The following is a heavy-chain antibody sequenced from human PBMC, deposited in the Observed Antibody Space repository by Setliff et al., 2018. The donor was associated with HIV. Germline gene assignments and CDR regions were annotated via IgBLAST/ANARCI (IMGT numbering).Heavy chain of an antibody. V-gene: IGHV4-61*02. CDR2: IFANGTT. J-gene: IGHJ3*02. CDR1: GASISSGTYS. D-gene: IGHD6-13*01. Sequence: PSETLSLTCRVSGASISSGTYSWSWVRQPAGKRLEWIGRIFANGTTSCKSSLRTRDTISVDMSKNQFSLNLNSVTAADTAVYYCVRGPHTSSWYGGYAFDIWGQGTMVTVSS. CDR3: VRGPHTSSWYGGYAFDI.